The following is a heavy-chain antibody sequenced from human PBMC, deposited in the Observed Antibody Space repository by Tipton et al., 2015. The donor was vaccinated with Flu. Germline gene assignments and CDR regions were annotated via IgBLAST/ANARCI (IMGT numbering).Heavy chain of an antibody. D-gene: IGHD2-2*01. J-gene: IGHJ4*02. CDR1: GGSFSGYY. V-gene: IGHV4-34*01. CDR2: INHSGST. CDR3: ARIVVVPAVRTMVRGVFDY. Sequence: GLVKPSETLSLTCAVYGGSFSGYYWSWIRQPPGKGLEWIGEINHSGSTNYNPSLKSRVTISVDTSKNQFSLKLSSVTAADTAVYYCARIVVVPAVRTMVRGVFDYWGQGTLVTVSS.